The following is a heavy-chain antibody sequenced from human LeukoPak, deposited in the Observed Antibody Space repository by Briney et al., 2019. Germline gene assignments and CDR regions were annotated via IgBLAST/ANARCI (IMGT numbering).Heavy chain of an antibody. CDR1: GFTFSSHS. D-gene: IGHD3-3*01. CDR3: ARAYDFWSGFDY. CDR2: ISSSSSYI. J-gene: IGHJ4*02. V-gene: IGHV3-21*01. Sequence: GGSLRLSCAASGFTFSSHSMNWVRQAPGKGLEWVSSISSSSSYIYYADSVKGRFTISRDNAKNSLYLQMNSLRAEDTAVYYCARAYDFWSGFDYWGQGTLVTVSS.